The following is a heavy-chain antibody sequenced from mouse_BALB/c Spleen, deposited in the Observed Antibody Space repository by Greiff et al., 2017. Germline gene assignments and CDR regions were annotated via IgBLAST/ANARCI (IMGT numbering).Heavy chain of an antibody. D-gene: IGHD2-4*01. J-gene: IGHJ2*01. Sequence: EVQLQQSGAELVKPGASVKLSCTASGFNIKDTYMHWVTQRPEQGLEWIGRIDPANGNTKYDPKFQGKATITADTSSNTAYLQLSSLTSEDTAVYYCASLSYYDYGGYYVDYWGQGTTRTVAS. CDR2: IDPANGNT. CDR1: GFNIKDTY. V-gene: IGHV14-3*02. CDR3: ASLSYYDYGGYYVDY.